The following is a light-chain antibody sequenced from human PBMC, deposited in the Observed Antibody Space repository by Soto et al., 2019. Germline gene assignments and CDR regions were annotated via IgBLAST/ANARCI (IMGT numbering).Light chain of an antibody. V-gene: IGKV1-27*01. CDR1: QGIDTY. CDR2: AAS. CDR3: QKYTSAPFT. Sequence: DIQMTQSPSSLSASVGDRVTITCRASQGIDTYLAWYQQKPGKVPKLLIYAASTLQSGFPSRFSGSGSGTDFTLTISSLQPEDVATYYCQKYTSAPFTFGPGTKVDIK. J-gene: IGKJ3*01.